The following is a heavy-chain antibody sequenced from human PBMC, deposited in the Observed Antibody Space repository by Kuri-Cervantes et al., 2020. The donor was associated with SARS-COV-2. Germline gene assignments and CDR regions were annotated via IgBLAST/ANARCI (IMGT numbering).Heavy chain of an antibody. D-gene: IGHD3-3*01. CDR1: GYTLTELS. V-gene: IGHV1-24*01. CDR2: FDPEDGET. Sequence: ASVKVSCRVSGYTLTELSMHWVRQAPGKGLEWMGGFDPEDGETIYAQKFQGRVTMTEDTSTDTAYMELSSLRSEDTAVYYCATDLLFFGVVVMSFDIWGQGTMVTVSS. CDR3: ATDLLFFGVVVMSFDI. J-gene: IGHJ3*02.